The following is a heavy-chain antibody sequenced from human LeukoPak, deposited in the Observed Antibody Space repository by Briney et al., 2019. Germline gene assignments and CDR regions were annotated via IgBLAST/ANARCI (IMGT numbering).Heavy chain of an antibody. J-gene: IGHJ4*02. D-gene: IGHD2-15*01. Sequence: GGSLRLSCAASGFTFSSYGIHWVRQAPGKGLEWVAVISYDGSNKYYADSVKGRFTISRDNSKNTLDLQMNSLRDEDTAVYYCAKDVRWQLLPYYYFDYWGQGTLVTVSS. V-gene: IGHV3-30*18. CDR3: AKDVRWQLLPYYYFDY. CDR1: GFTFSSYG. CDR2: ISYDGSNK.